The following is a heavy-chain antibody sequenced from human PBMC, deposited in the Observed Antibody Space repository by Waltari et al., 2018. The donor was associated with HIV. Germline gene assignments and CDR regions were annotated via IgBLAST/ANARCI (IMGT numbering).Heavy chain of an antibody. CDR1: GYTFTGYY. Sequence: QVQLVQSGAEVKKPGASVKVSCKASGYTFTGYYMHWVRQAPGHGLEWMGWINPNSGGTNYAQKFQGWVTMTRDTSISTAYMELSRLRSDDTAVYYCARDSGPYYEVDYYYGMDVWGQGTTVTVSS. D-gene: IGHD3-22*01. CDR3: ARDSGPYYEVDYYYGMDV. J-gene: IGHJ6*02. V-gene: IGHV1-2*04. CDR2: INPNSGGT.